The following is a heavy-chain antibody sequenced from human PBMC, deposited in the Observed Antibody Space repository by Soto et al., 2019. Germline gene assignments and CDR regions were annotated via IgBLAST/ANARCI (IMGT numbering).Heavy chain of an antibody. CDR2: SYYTGSS. D-gene: IGHD5-12*01. CDR3: ARDLRGYSRYDYLDY. CDR1: GGSISSGGYY. V-gene: IGHV4-31*03. Sequence: SETLSLTCTVSGGSISSGGYYWSWIRQHPGKGLEWVGYSYYTGSSYYNPSLKSRVTISVDASKNQLSLRLASVTAADTAVYYCARDLRGYSRYDYLDYWGQGIPVTVPQ. J-gene: IGHJ4*02.